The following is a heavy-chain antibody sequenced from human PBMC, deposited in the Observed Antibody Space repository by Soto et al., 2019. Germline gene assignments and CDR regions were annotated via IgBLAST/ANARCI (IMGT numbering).Heavy chain of an antibody. CDR1: GASISSSNW. CDR3: ARRWGEGRVDY. J-gene: IGHJ4*02. Sequence: QVQLQESGPGLVKPSGTLSLTCAVSGASISSSNWWSWVRQPPGKGLEWIGEIYYSGSTNYNPSLKXRXTXSXXKSRNQFSLKLSSVTAADTAVYYCARRWGEGRVDYWGQGTLVTVSS. D-gene: IGHD3-10*01. V-gene: IGHV4-4*02. CDR2: IYYSGST.